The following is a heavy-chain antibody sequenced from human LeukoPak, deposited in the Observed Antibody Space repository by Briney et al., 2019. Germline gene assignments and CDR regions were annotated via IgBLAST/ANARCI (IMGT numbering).Heavy chain of an antibody. CDR3: ARVRSRIAAQILNY. J-gene: IGHJ4*02. D-gene: IGHD6-6*01. CDR2: INPNSGGT. CDR1: GYTFTGYY. Sequence: ASVKVSCTASGYTFTGYYMHWVRQASGQGLEWMGWINPNSGGTNYAQKFQGRVTMTRDTSISTAYMELSRLRSDDTAVYYCARVRSRIAAQILNYWGQGTLVTASS. V-gene: IGHV1-2*02.